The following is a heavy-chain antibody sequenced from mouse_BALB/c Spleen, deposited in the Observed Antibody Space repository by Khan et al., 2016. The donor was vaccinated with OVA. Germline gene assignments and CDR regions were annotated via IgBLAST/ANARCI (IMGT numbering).Heavy chain of an antibody. J-gene: IGHJ4*01. CDR3: ARQPYYHYYVMDY. CDR2: IWSDGSK. V-gene: IGHV2-6-1*01. D-gene: IGHD2-10*01. CDR1: GFSLTNYG. Sequence: QVQLKESGPGLVAPSQSLSITCTISGFSLTNYGVHWVRQPPGKGLEWLVVIWSDGSKTYNSDLKSRLSISKANSYSHVFLKMNSLQTNDTAMYYCARQPYYHYYVMDYWGQGTTVTVSS.